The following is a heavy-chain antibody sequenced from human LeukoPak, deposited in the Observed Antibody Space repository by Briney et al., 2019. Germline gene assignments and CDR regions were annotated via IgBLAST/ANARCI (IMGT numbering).Heavy chain of an antibody. D-gene: IGHD3-3*01. Sequence: GGSLRLSCAASGFTFSSYSMNWGRQAPGKGLEWVSSISSSSSYIYYADSVKGRFTISRDNAKNSLYLQMNSLRAEDTAVYYCAREAGPWLRRFSYMDVWGKGTTVTVSS. J-gene: IGHJ6*03. CDR3: AREAGPWLRRFSYMDV. CDR1: GFTFSSYS. CDR2: ISSSSSYI. V-gene: IGHV3-21*01.